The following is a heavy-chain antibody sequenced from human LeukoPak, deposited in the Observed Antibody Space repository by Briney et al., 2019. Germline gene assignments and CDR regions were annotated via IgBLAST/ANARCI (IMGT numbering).Heavy chain of an antibody. V-gene: IGHV4-39*07. D-gene: IGHD3-22*01. CDR1: GGSISSSSYY. CDR3: ARDGGALYDSSGYYFDY. Sequence: PSETLSLTCTVSGGSISSSSYYWGWIRQPPGKGLEWIGSIYYSGSTNYNPSLKSRVTISVDTSKNQFSLKLSSVTAADTAVYYCARDGGALYDSSGYYFDYWGQGTLVTVSS. CDR2: IYYSGST. J-gene: IGHJ4*02.